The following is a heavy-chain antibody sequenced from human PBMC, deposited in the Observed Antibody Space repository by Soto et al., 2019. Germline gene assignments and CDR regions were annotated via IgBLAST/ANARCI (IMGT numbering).Heavy chain of an antibody. D-gene: IGHD6-13*01. CDR2: IYYSGST. Sequence: SETLSLTCTVSGGSISSYYWSWIRQPPGKGLEWIGYIYYSGSTNYNPSLKSRVTISVDTSKNQFSLKLSSVTAADTAVYYCARVFSSSWSIYWYFDLWGRGPLVTVSS. CDR1: GGSISSYY. CDR3: ARVFSSSWSIYWYFDL. J-gene: IGHJ2*01. V-gene: IGHV4-59*01.